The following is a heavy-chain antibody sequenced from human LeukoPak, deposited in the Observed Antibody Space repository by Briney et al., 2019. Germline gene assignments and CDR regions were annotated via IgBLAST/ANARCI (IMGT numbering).Heavy chain of an antibody. J-gene: IGHJ4*02. Sequence: GGSLRLSCAASGFTFSSYAMSWVRQAPGKGLEWVSAISGSGGSTYYADSVKGRFTISRDNSKNTLYLQMDSLRAEDTAVYYCAKDSVYSSGWSSFDYWGPGTLVTVSS. CDR2: ISGSGGST. CDR3: AKDSVYSSGWSSFDY. D-gene: IGHD6-19*01. CDR1: GFTFSSYA. V-gene: IGHV3-23*01.